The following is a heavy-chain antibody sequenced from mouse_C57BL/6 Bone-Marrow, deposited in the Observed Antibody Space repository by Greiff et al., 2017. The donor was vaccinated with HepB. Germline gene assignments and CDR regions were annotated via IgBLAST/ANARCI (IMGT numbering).Heavy chain of an antibody. Sequence: EVQLQESGGGLVQPGGSRKLSCAASGFTFSSFGMHWVRQAPEKGLEWVAYINSGSSTIYYADTVKGRFTVSRDNPKNILFLRMTSLRSEDTAMYYCTRFYDYDNAMDYWGQGTSVTVSS. CDR1: GFTFSSFG. CDR2: INSGSSTI. CDR3: TRFYDYDNAMDY. J-gene: IGHJ4*01. V-gene: IGHV5-17*02. D-gene: IGHD2-4*01.